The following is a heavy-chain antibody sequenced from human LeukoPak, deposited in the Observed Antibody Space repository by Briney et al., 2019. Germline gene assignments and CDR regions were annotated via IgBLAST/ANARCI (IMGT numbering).Heavy chain of an antibody. CDR1: GFTFSSYA. CDR3: AKDQSYYNWFDP. J-gene: IGHJ5*02. CDR2: IDANGAGT. Sequence: GGSLRLSCAASGFTFSSYAMTWVRQVPGKGLEWVSSIDANGAGTFYADSVKGRFSISRDNAKNTLGLQMHSLTAEDTAVYYCAKDQSYYNWFDPWGQGTLVTVSS. V-gene: IGHV3-23*01. D-gene: IGHD3-10*01.